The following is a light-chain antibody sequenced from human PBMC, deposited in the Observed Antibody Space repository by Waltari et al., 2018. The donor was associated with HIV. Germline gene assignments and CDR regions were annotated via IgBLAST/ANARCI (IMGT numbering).Light chain of an antibody. Sequence: DIVMTQSPASLDVSLGERATIHCRSSQSLYNSNNKNSLAWYQQKPGQPPKLLIYWASTRNSGVPDRFTGSGSGTDFTLSISSLQAEDMAVYYCQQHDVSPYTFGQGTKV. CDR1: QSLYNSNNKNS. V-gene: IGKV4-1*01. J-gene: IGKJ2*01. CDR2: WAS. CDR3: QQHDVSPYT.